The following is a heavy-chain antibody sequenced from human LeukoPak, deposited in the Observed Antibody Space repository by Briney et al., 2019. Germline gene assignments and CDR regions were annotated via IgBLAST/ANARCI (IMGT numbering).Heavy chain of an antibody. J-gene: IGHJ5*01. CDR3: ARVGYEYVWGSYRYGWFDP. D-gene: IGHD3-16*02. CDR1: GGSVSSDNHY. CDR2: INYSGNT. Sequence: PSETLSLTCTVSGGSVSSDNHYWSRIRQHPGKGLEWIGYINYSGNTHYNPSLKSRGTISVDTSKNQFSLKLNSVTAADTAVYYCARVGYEYVWGSYRYGWFDPWGQGTLFTVSS. V-gene: IGHV4-31*03.